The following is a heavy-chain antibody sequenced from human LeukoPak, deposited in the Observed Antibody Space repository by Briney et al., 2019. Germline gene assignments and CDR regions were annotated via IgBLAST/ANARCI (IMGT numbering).Heavy chain of an antibody. V-gene: IGHV4-59*12. D-gene: IGHD3-22*01. J-gene: IGHJ3*02. CDR2: IYYSGST. CDR1: GGSISSYY. Sequence: SETLSLTCTVSGGSISSYYWSWIRRPPGKGLEWIGYIYYSGSTNYNPSLKSRVTISVDTSKNQFSLKLSSVTAADTAVYYCARARFYYDSSGYDSDAFDIWGQGTMVTVSS. CDR3: ARARFYYDSSGYDSDAFDI.